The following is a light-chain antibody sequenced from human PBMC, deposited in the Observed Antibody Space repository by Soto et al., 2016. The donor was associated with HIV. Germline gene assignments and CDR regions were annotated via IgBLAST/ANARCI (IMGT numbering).Light chain of an antibody. CDR1: IIENKR. CDR3: QVWDSNSDHVV. V-gene: IGLV3-21*03. Sequence: SYELTQPPSVSVAPGKTARITCGGNIIENKRVHWCQRKPGQAPVLVVYDDTDRPSRIPERFSGSNSGNTATLTISRVEAGDEADYDCQVWDSNSDHVVFGGGTKLTVL. J-gene: IGLJ3*02. CDR2: DDT.